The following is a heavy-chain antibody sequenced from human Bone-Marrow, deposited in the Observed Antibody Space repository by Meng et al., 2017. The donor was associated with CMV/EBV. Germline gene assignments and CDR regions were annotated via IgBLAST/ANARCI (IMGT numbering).Heavy chain of an antibody. CDR3: ATQAPGRDFWRGPPDY. Sequence: SETPSLTCTVSGGSISSSSYYWGWIRQPPGKGLEWIGSIYYSGSTYYNPSLKSRVTISVDTSKNQFSLKLSSVTAADTAVYYCATQAPGRDFWRGPPDYWGQGTLVTFSS. V-gene: IGHV4-39*07. CDR2: IYYSGST. D-gene: IGHD3-3*01. J-gene: IGHJ4*02. CDR1: GGSISSSSYY.